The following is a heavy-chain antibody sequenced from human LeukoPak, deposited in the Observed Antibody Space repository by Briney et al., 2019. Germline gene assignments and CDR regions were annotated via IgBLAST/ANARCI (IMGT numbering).Heavy chain of an antibody. CDR2: ISYDGSNA. V-gene: IGHV3-30*04. CDR3: ARSSPSDGAFDT. Sequence: GGSLRLSCAASGFTFSTYAMHWVRRSRGRALEGVAFISYDGSNAFYADSVKGRFSISRDNSKTTLYLQMNSLRAEDTAVYYCARSSPSDGAFDTWGQRTMVTVSS. CDR1: GFTFSTYA. D-gene: IGHD6-6*01. J-gene: IGHJ3*02.